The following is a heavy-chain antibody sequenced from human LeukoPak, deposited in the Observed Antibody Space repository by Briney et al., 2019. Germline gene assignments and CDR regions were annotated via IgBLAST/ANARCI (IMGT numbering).Heavy chain of an antibody. D-gene: IGHD3-22*01. Sequence: GGSLRLSCAASGFTVSSNYMSWVRQAPGKGLEWVSVIYSGGSTYYADSVKGGFTISRDNSKNTLYLQMNSLRAEDTAVYYCASSKWLLTQPFDYWGQGTLVTVSS. CDR1: GFTVSSNY. J-gene: IGHJ4*02. V-gene: IGHV3-66*01. CDR2: IYSGGST. CDR3: ASSKWLLTQPFDY.